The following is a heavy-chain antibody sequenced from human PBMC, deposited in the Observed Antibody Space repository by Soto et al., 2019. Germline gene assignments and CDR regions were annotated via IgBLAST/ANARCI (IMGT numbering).Heavy chain of an antibody. CDR1: GGSLSGYY. Sequence: QVQLQQWGAGLLKPSETLSLNCAVTGGSLSGYYWSWIRQPPGKGLEWIGEVKDGGHTNYSPSLRGRVTTSSDTSNNQFALRLNSVTAAETGVYYCAKGQEGVVATHWDQGSLVTVSS. J-gene: IGHJ4*02. V-gene: IGHV4-34*01. CDR3: AKGQEGVVATH. D-gene: IGHD5-12*01. CDR2: VKDGGHT.